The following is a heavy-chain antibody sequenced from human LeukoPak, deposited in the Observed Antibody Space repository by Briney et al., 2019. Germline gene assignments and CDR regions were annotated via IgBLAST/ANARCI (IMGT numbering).Heavy chain of an antibody. Sequence: GGSLRLTCAASGFTFSSYSMTWVRQAPGKGLEWVSSISSSSSYIYYADSVKGRFTISRDNAKNSLYLQMNSLRAEDTAVYYCARDRSGSGWYLGFDPWGQGTLVTVSS. CDR1: GFTFSSYS. V-gene: IGHV3-21*01. CDR3: ARDRSGSGWYLGFDP. J-gene: IGHJ5*02. CDR2: ISSSSSYI. D-gene: IGHD6-19*01.